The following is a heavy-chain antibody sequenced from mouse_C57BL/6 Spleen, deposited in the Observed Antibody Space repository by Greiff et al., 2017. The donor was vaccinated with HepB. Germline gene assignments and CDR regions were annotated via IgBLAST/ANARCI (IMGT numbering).Heavy chain of an antibody. D-gene: IGHD1-1*01. CDR1: GYTFTSYW. Sequence: VQLVESGAELVKPGASVKLSCKASGYTFTSYWMHWVKQRPGRGLEWIGRIDPNSGGTKSNEKFKSKATLTVDKPSSTAYMQLSSLTSEDSAVYYCARSTTVVALYWYFDVWGTGTTVTVSS. CDR3: ARSTTVVALYWYFDV. V-gene: IGHV1-72*01. J-gene: IGHJ1*03. CDR2: IDPNSGGT.